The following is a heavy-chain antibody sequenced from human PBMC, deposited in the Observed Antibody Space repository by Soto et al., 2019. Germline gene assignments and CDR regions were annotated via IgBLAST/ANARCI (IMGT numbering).Heavy chain of an antibody. J-gene: IGHJ4*02. CDR2: ISPGSRYP. CDR3: ARASYFSWEFPGGVLDN. D-gene: IGHD1-26*01. V-gene: IGHV3-11*06. Sequence: QVQLVESGGGLVTPGGSLRLSCASSGFTFSDYYMSWIRQAPGKGLEWLSYISPGSRYPAYADSVKGRFTISRDNARRSLSLQMNSLTVDDTAIYYCARASYFSWEFPGGVLDNWGQGSQVTVSS. CDR1: GFTFSDYY.